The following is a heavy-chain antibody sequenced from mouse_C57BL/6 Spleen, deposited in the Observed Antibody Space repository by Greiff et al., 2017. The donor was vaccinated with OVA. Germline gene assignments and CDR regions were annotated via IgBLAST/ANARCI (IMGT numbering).Heavy chain of an antibody. D-gene: IGHD2-3*01. CDR3: ARDDHDGLVMDD. Sequence: VQLQQPGAELVKPGASVKLSCTASGYTFTSYWMHWVMQRPGRGLAWIGRIDPNSGGTKYNETVKSKATLTVDKPSRTAYMQLISLTSEDSAVYYCARDDHDGLVMDDWGQGTSVTVSS. CDR1: GYTFTSYW. V-gene: IGHV1-72*01. J-gene: IGHJ4*01. CDR2: IDPNSGGT.